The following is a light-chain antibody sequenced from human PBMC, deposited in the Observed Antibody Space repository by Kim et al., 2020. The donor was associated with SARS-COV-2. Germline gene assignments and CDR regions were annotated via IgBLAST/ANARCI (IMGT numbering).Light chain of an antibody. Sequence: QSAPTQPASVSGSLGQSITISCTGTSSDVGGQKYVSWYQQHPGKAPKLMIFDVSNRPSGVSNHFSGSKSGNTASLTISGLRPEDEADYYCCSYTNSGTYVFGTGTKVTVL. CDR3: CSYTNSGTYV. J-gene: IGLJ1*01. V-gene: IGLV2-14*03. CDR1: SSDVGGQKY. CDR2: DVS.